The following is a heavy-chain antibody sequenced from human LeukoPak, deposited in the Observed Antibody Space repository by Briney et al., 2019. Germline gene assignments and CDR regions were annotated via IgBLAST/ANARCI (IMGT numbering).Heavy chain of an antibody. CDR2: INSRSSYI. CDR3: TRRGGLSSGRSFDY. J-gene: IGHJ4*02. D-gene: IGHD3-10*02. V-gene: IGHV3-21*01. Sequence: GGSLRLYCVASGFSFSSYDMHWVRQAPGKGLEWVSSINSRSSYIFYAESMKGRFTISRDNAKNSLFLQMDGLRAEDTAVYYCTRRGGLSSGRSFDYWGQGTLVTVSS. CDR1: GFSFSSYD.